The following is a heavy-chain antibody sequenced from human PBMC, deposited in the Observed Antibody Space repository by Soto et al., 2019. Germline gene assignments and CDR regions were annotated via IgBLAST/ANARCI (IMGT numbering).Heavy chain of an antibody. Sequence: EVQLVESGGGLVQPGRSLRLSCAASGFTFDDYAMHWVRQAPGKGLEWVSGISWNSGSIGYADSVKGRFTISRDNAMNSLYLQMNSLRAEDTALYYCAKDIRGAAAGNIPFDEWGQGTLVTVSS. CDR3: AKDIRGAAAGNIPFDE. V-gene: IGHV3-9*01. J-gene: IGHJ4*02. CDR2: ISWNSGSI. D-gene: IGHD6-13*01. CDR1: GFTFDDYA.